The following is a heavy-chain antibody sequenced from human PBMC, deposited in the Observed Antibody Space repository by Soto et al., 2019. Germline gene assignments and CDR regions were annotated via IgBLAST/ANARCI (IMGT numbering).Heavy chain of an antibody. Sequence: PGGSLRLSCAASGFTFSSYAMHWVRQAPGKGLEWVAVISYDGSNKYYADSVKGRFTISRDNSKNTLYLQMNSLRAEDTAVYYCARAPSIAAAPGYWGQGTLVTVSS. CDR2: ISYDGSNK. D-gene: IGHD6-13*01. CDR1: GFTFSSYA. CDR3: ARAPSIAAAPGY. V-gene: IGHV3-30-3*01. J-gene: IGHJ4*02.